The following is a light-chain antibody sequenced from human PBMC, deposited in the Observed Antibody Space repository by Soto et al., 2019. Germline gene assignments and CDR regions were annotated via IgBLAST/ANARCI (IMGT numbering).Light chain of an antibody. J-gene: IGKJ2*01. Sequence: DIVLTQSPATLSLSPGERATLSCRASQSVSSYLAWYQQKPGQAPRLPIYDASNRATGIPARFSGSGSGTDFTLTISSLEPEDFAVYFCQQRTSWPPKYTFGRGTELEIK. CDR1: QSVSSY. V-gene: IGKV3-11*01. CDR2: DAS. CDR3: QQRTSWPPKYT.